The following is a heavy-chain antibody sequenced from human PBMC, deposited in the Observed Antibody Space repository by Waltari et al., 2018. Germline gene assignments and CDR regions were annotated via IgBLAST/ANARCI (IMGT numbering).Heavy chain of an antibody. V-gene: IGHV4-4*07. CDR1: GGSISSYH. D-gene: IGHD2-2*01. Sequence: QVQLQESGPGLVKPSETLSLTCTVSGGSISSYHWSWIRQPAGKGLEWIGRIYTSGSTNYNPSLKSRVTMSVDASKNQFSLKLSSVTAADTAVYYCARDPPGYCSSTSCSPRGNWFDPWGQGTLVTVSS. J-gene: IGHJ5*02. CDR3: ARDPPGYCSSTSCSPRGNWFDP. CDR2: IYTSGST.